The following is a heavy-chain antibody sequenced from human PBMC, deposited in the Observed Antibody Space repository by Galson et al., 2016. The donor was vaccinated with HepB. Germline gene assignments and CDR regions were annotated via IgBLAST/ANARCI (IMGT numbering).Heavy chain of an antibody. D-gene: IGHD3-22*01. J-gene: IGHJ4*02. CDR3: ARISYYDSSGRDVFGFDS. CDR2: IFYTGST. V-gene: IGHV4/OR15-8*01. Sequence: SETLSLTCGVSGGSISNTHWWTWVRQPPGKGLEWIGEIFYTGSTHYNPSVETRISMAVDKSKDQFSLMLSTVTAADTAVYFCARISYYDSSGRDVFGFDSWGQGILVSGSS. CDR1: GGSISNTHW.